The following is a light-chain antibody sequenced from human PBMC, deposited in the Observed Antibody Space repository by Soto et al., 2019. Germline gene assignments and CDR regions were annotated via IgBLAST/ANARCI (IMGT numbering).Light chain of an antibody. J-gene: IGLJ2*01. CDR1: SSDVGAYNY. V-gene: IGLV2-8*01. CDR3: TSCAGGDKLV. Sequence: QSALTQPPSASGSPGQSVTISCTGTSSDVGAYNYVCWYQQHPGKAPKLIIYDVIKRPSGVPARFSGSKSGSTASLAVSGRQAEDETDYYCTSCAGGDKLVFGGGSKLAVL. CDR2: DVI.